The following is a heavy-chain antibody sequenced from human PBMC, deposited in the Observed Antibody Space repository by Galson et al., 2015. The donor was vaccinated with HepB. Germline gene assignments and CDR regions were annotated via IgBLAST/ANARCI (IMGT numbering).Heavy chain of an antibody. J-gene: IGHJ3*02. CDR3: VKKVTPSGLSAFDI. V-gene: IGHV3-64D*06. D-gene: IGHD1-14*01. CDR1: GFTFSSYS. CDR2: ISSNGINT. Sequence: SLRLSCAASGFTFSSYSICWVRQVPGKGLEYVSAISSNGINTYYADSLKGRFTISRDNSKNTVYFQMSSLRTEDTAVYYCVKKVTPSGLSAFDIWGQGTMVTVSS.